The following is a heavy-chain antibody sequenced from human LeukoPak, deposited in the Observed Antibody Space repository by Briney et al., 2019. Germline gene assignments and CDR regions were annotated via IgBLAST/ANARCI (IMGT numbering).Heavy chain of an antibody. Sequence: GGSLRLSCAASGFTFTSYEKNWVRQAPGKGLEWASYISSSGNTIYYAGSVKGRFTISRDNAKNSLYLQMNSLRAEDTAVYYCAGSKFSGSYYRSRAFDIWGQGTMVTVSS. CDR2: ISSSGNTI. CDR1: GFTFTSYE. V-gene: IGHV3-48*03. CDR3: AGSKFSGSYYRSRAFDI. J-gene: IGHJ3*02. D-gene: IGHD1-26*01.